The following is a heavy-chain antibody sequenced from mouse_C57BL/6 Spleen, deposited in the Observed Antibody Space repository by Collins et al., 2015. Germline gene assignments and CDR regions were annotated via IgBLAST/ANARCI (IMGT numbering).Heavy chain of an antibody. J-gene: IGHJ4*01. Sequence: EVQLQQSGPELVKPGASVKISCKASGYTFTDFYMNWVKQSHGKSLEWIGDINPNYGGTSYSQKFKGKATLTVDKSSSTAYMELRSLTSDDSAVYYCARWAYYGAMDYWGQGTSVTVSS. CDR2: INPNYGGT. D-gene: IGHD2-10*01. CDR1: GYTFTDFY. V-gene: IGHV1-26*01. CDR3: ARWAYYGAMDY.